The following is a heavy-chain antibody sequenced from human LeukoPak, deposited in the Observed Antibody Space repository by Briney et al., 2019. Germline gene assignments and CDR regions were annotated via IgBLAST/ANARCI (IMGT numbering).Heavy chain of an antibody. CDR3: ARGGVSKVVAATHYYFDY. CDR1: GGTFRSNA. CDR2: INPSGGST. J-gene: IGHJ4*02. V-gene: IGHV1-46*01. Sequence: GASVTVSCKASGGTFRSNAISWVRQAPGQGLEWMGIINPSGGSTSYAQKFQGRVTMTRDTSTSTVYMELSSLRSEDTAVYYCARGGVSKVVAATHYYFDYWGQGTLVTVSS. D-gene: IGHD2-15*01.